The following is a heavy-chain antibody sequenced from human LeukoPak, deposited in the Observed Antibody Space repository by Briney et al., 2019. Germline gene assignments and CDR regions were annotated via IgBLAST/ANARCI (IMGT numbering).Heavy chain of an antibody. V-gene: IGHV3-7*01. Sequence: PGGSLRLSCAASGFTFSSYWMSWVRQAQGKGLEWVANIKQDGSEKYYVDSVKGRFTISRDNAKNSLYLQMNSLRAEDTAVYYCARDKGYSSFDYWGQGTLVTVSS. D-gene: IGHD5-18*01. CDR1: GFTFSSYW. J-gene: IGHJ4*02. CDR3: ARDKGYSSFDY. CDR2: IKQDGSEK.